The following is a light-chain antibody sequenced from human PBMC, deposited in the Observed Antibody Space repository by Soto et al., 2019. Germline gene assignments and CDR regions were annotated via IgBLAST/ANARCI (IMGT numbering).Light chain of an antibody. CDR1: QSVSSY. CDR3: QQAGNRPPRT. V-gene: IGKV3-11*01. Sequence: EIVLTPSRATVSLSPVERATLSCWASQSVSSYLAWYQHKPGQAPRLLIYEASNRATGIPARFSGSGSGTDYTLTVSSLEPEGFAVYYGQQAGNRPPRTFGQGTKVDI. J-gene: IGKJ1*01. CDR2: EAS.